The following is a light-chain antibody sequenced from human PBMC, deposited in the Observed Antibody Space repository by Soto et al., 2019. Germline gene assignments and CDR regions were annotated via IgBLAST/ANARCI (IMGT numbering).Light chain of an antibody. CDR3: QQYNKFPSLT. CDR2: GAS. V-gene: IGKV3-15*01. J-gene: IGKJ4*01. Sequence: EIVMTQSPATLSVSPGERATLSCRASQSVSSNLAWYQQKPGQAPRLLIYGASTRATGIPARFSGSGSGTEFTLTIGSLQSEDFAVYYCQQYNKFPSLTFGGGTKV. CDR1: QSVSSN.